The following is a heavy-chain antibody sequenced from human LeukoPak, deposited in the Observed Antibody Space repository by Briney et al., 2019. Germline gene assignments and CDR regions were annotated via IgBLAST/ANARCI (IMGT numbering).Heavy chain of an antibody. CDR2: ISSSSSYI. CDR3: ARDPTTYSSSWHLDY. Sequence: GGSLRLSCAASGFTFSSYSMNWVRQAPGKGLEWVSSISSSSSYIYYADSVKGRFTISRDNAKNSLYLQMNSLRAEDTAVYYCARDPTTYSSSWHLDYWGQGTLVTVSS. J-gene: IGHJ4*02. D-gene: IGHD6-13*01. CDR1: GFTFSSYS. V-gene: IGHV3-21*01.